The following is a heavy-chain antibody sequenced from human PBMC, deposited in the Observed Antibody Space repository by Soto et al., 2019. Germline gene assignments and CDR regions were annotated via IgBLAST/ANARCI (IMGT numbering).Heavy chain of an antibody. CDR2: SYHSGST. Sequence: SETLSLTCTVSGASIASLYYYWGWIRQPPGKGLEWIGSSYHSGSTYYAPSLMSRVAMSVDTSKNQFSLKLNSVTAADTAVYYCARRGWGSSSFFDYWGQGTLVTVSS. D-gene: IGHD6-6*01. CDR3: ARRGWGSSSFFDY. V-gene: IGHV4-39*01. J-gene: IGHJ4*02. CDR1: GASIASLYYY.